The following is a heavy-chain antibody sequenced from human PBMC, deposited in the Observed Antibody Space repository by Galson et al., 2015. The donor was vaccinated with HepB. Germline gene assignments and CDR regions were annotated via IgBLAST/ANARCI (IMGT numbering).Heavy chain of an antibody. CDR2: ISAYNGNT. V-gene: IGHV1-18*01. CDR1: GYIFNSYG. J-gene: IGHJ5*02. Sequence: SVKVSCKASGYIFNSYGINWVRQAPGQGLEWMGWISAYNGNTNYEQKLQGRVTLTTDTSTSTAYLELRSLRSDDTAVYYCARAGNPGYCNSTNCLGGNWFDPWGQGTPVTVSS. D-gene: IGHD2-2*03. CDR3: ARAGNPGYCNSTNCLGGNWFDP.